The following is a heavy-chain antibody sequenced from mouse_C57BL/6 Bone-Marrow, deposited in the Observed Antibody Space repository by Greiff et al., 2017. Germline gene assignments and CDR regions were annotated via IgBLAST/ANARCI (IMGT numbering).Heavy chain of an antibody. Sequence: EVQLQESGAELVRPGASVKLSCTASGFNIKDDYMHWVKQRPEQGLEWIGWIDPENGDTEYASKFQGKATITADTSSNTAYLQLSSLTSEDTAVYYCTTHYYGSHDYGGQGTTLTVSS. CDR1: GFNIKDDY. J-gene: IGHJ2*01. D-gene: IGHD1-1*01. CDR2: IDPENGDT. CDR3: TTHYYGSHDY. V-gene: IGHV14-4*01.